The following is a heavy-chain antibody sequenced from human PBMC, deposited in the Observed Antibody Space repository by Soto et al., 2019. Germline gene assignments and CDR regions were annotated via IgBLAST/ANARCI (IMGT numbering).Heavy chain of an antibody. V-gene: IGHV3-33*01. D-gene: IGHD6-13*01. Sequence: QVQLVESGGGVVQPGRSLRLSCAASGFTFSSYGMHWVRQAPGKGLEWVAVIWYDGSNKYYADSVKGRFTISRDNSKNTLYLQMNSLRAEDTAVYYCARDGTLLKAAAALGYYYYYGMDVWGQGTTVTVSS. CDR1: GFTFSSYG. CDR3: ARDGTLLKAAAALGYYYYYGMDV. CDR2: IWYDGSNK. J-gene: IGHJ6*02.